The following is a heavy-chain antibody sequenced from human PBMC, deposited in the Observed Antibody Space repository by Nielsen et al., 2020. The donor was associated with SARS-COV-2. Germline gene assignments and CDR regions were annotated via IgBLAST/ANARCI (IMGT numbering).Heavy chain of an antibody. CDR3: ASDSNSYNYYYYYGMDV. D-gene: IGHD2-2*01. CDR2: ISYDGSNK. V-gene: IGHV3-30*03. CDR1: GFTFSSYG. J-gene: IGHJ6*02. Sequence: GGSLRLSCAASGFTFSSYGMHWVRQAPGKGLEWVAVISYDGSNKYYADSVKGRFTISRANSKNTLYLQMNSLRAEDTAVYYCASDSNSYNYYYYYGMDVWGQGTTVTVSS.